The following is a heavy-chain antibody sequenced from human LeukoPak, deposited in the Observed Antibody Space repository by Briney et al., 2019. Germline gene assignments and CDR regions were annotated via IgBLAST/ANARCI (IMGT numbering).Heavy chain of an antibody. CDR1: GFSFSSYA. CDR2: ITTTGDST. V-gene: IGHV3-23*01. Sequence: PGGSLRLSCAASGFSFSSYAMNWVRQVPGKGLEWVSSITTTGDSTHYADSVKGRFSISRDNSMNTLYLQMNSLRAEDTAVYYCAKDRVFHQFDYWGQGTLVTVSS. J-gene: IGHJ4*02. CDR3: AKDRVFHQFDY. D-gene: IGHD3-10*02.